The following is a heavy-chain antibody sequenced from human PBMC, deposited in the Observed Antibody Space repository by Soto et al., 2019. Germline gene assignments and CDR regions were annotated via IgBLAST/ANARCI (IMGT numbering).Heavy chain of an antibody. Sequence: PGGSLRLSCAASGFTFSSYWMSWVRQAPGKGLEWVANIKQDGSEKYYVDSVKGRFTISRDNAKNSLYLQMNSLRAEDTAVYYCARDSYHYYDSSGPHGYWGQGTLVTVSS. V-gene: IGHV3-7*01. CDR1: GFTFSSYW. CDR3: ARDSYHYYDSSGPHGY. J-gene: IGHJ4*02. CDR2: IKQDGSEK. D-gene: IGHD3-22*01.